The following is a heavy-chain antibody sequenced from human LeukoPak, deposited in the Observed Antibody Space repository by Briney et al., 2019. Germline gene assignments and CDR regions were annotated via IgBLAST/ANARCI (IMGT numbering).Heavy chain of an antibody. CDR2: IGASGEST. J-gene: IGHJ2*01. CDR1: GFTFSVAA. Sequence: LSGGSLRLSYAASGFTFSVAAMTWVRQAPGKGLEWVSLIGASGESTYYADSVKGRFTVSRDNSKNTLYLQMNSLRAEDTAMYYCARADRPNWYFDLWGRGTLVTVSS. V-gene: IGHV3-23*01. CDR3: ARADRPNWYFDL.